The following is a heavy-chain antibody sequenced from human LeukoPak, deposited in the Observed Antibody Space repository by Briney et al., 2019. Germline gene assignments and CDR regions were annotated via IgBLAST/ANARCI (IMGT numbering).Heavy chain of an antibody. CDR2: ISSSNYYI. D-gene: IGHD1-1*01. J-gene: IGHJ4*02. CDR3: AKDLERGRGY. CDR1: GFTFSSYS. V-gene: IGHV3-21*01. Sequence: GGSLRLSCAASGFTFSSYSMNWVRQAPGKGLEWVSSISSSNYYIHYADSVKGRFTISRDNARNSLYLQMNSLRAEDTAVYYCAKDLERGRGYWGQGTLVTVSS.